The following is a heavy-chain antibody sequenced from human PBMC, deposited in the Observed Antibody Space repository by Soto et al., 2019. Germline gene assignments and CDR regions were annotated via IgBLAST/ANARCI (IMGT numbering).Heavy chain of an antibody. J-gene: IGHJ3*01. CDR2: IFHSGDT. CDR3: AYSTGGYRHDV. CDR1: GDSISNSRW. D-gene: IGHD6-19*01. V-gene: IGHV4-4*02. Sequence: QVQLQESGPGLVKPSGTLSLTCAVSGDSISNSRWWTWVRQPPGKGLEWIGDIFHSGDTNYNPSLKRRVFISVDKSQNQCSLKVSSVTAADTAVYYCAYSTGGYRHDVCGQGTLVTVSS.